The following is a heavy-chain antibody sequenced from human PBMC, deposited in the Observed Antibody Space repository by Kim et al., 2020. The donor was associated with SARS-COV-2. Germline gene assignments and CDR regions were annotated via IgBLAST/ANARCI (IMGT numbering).Heavy chain of an antibody. J-gene: IGHJ4*02. Sequence: GGSLRLSCAASGFTLSDYYMSWVRQAPGKGLECVSYISYSGSDIYYADSVKGRFTISRDIAKSSLYLQMDSLRPEDTAVYYCAKDILAAGLFFDYWGQGTL. CDR3: AKDILAAGLFFDY. V-gene: IGHV3-11*01. D-gene: IGHD6-13*01. CDR1: GFTLSDYY. CDR2: ISYSGSDI.